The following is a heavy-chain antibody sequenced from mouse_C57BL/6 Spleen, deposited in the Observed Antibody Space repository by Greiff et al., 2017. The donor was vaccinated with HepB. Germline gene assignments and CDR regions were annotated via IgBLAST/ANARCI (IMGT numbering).Heavy chain of an antibody. J-gene: IGHJ3*01. CDR2: IDPETGGT. V-gene: IGHV1-15*01. Sequence: QVQLQQSGAELVRPGASVTLSCKASGYTFTDYEMHWVKQTPVHGLEWIGAIDPETGGTAYNQKFKGKAILTADKSSSTAYMELRSLTSEDSAVYYCTGQYYYGSSSYPVFAYWGKGTLVTVAA. D-gene: IGHD1-1*01. CDR1: GYTFTDYE. CDR3: TGQYYYGSSSYPVFAY.